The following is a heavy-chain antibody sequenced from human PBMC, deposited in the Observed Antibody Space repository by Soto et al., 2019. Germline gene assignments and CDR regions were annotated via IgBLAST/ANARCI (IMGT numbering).Heavy chain of an antibody. CDR3: ARDRIAAAGTRWFDP. V-gene: IGHV4-61*01. J-gene: IGHJ5*02. CDR1: GGPVSSGSYY. CDR2: IYYSGST. D-gene: IGHD6-13*01. Sequence: SETLSLTCTVSGGPVSSGSYYWSWIRQPPGKGLEWIGYIYYSGSTNYNPSLKSRVTISVDTSKNQFSLKLSSVTAADTAVYYCARDRIAAAGTRWFDPWGRGTLVTVSS.